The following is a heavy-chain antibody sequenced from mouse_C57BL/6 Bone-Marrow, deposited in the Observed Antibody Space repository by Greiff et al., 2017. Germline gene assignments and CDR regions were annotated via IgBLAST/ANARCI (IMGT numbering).Heavy chain of an antibody. CDR2: IYPRSGNT. D-gene: IGHD1-1*01. CDR1: GYTFTSYG. V-gene: IGHV1-81*01. J-gene: IGHJ2*01. Sequence: QVQLQQSGAELARPGASVKLSCKASGYTFTSYGISWVKQRTGQGLEWIGEIYPRSGNTYYNEKLKGKATLTADKSSSTAYMELRSLTSEDSAVYFCASIYYYGSSYYFDYWGQGTTLTVSS. CDR3: ASIYYYGSSYYFDY.